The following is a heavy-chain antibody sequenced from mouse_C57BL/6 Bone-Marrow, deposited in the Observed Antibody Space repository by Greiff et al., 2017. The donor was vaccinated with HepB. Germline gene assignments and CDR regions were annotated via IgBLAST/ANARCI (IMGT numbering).Heavy chain of an antibody. Sequence: QVQLQQSGPELVKPGASVKISCKASGYAFSSSWMNWVKQRPGKGLEWIGRIYPGDGDTNYNGKFKGKATLTADKSSSTAYMQLSSLTSEDSAVYFCASNDYGRDYWGQGTTLTVSS. CDR3: ASNDYGRDY. J-gene: IGHJ2*01. CDR1: GYAFSSSW. CDR2: IYPGDGDT. V-gene: IGHV1-82*01. D-gene: IGHD1-1*01.